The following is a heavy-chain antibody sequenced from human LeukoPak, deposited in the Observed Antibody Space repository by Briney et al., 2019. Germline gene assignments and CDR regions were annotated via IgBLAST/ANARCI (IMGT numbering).Heavy chain of an antibody. Sequence: PSETLSLTCAVYGGSFSGYYWSWIRQPPGKGLEWIGEINHSGSTNYNPSLKSRVTISVDTSKNQFSLKLSSVTAADTAVYYCARGLYDSSGYADYWGQGTLVTVSS. CDR2: INHSGST. CDR1: GGSFSGYY. CDR3: ARGLYDSSGYADY. V-gene: IGHV4-34*01. D-gene: IGHD3-22*01. J-gene: IGHJ4*02.